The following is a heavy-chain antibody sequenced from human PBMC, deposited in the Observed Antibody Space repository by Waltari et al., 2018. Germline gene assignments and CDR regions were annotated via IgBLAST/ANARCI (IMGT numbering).Heavy chain of an antibody. V-gene: IGHV4-39*01. CDR1: GSISSTTYY. CDR3: ARRSRGSGSYAFGAFDI. Sequence: QLQLQESGPGLVKPSETLPLTCTVSGSISSTTYYWGWIRPPPGKGLEWIGSMSSSGHTYYNPSLKSRVTISVDTSKNQFSLRLSSVTAADTAVYYCARRSRGSGSYAFGAFDIWGQGTMVIVSS. CDR2: MSSSGHT. J-gene: IGHJ3*02. D-gene: IGHD1-26*01.